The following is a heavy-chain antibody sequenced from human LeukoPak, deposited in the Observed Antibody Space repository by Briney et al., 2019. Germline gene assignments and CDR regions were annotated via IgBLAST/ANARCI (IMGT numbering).Heavy chain of an antibody. CDR1: GFTFSRYW. CDR2: INSDGSST. J-gene: IGHJ3*02. CDR3: ARGGSPPEALGDAFDI. Sequence: TGGSLRLSCAASGFTFSRYWMHWVRQAPGKGLVRVSRINSDGSSTINADSVKGRFTISRDNAKNTLYLQMNSLRVEGTAVYFCARGGSPPEALGDAFDIWGQGTMVTVSS. D-gene: IGHD1-26*01. V-gene: IGHV3-74*01.